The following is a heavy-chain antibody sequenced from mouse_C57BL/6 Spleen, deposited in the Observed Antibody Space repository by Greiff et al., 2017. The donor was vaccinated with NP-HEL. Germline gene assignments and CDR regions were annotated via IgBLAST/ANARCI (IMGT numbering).Heavy chain of an antibody. J-gene: IGHJ3*01. CDR2: IYPGDGDT. Sequence: VKLMESGAELVKPGASVKISCKASGYAFRSYWMNWVKQRPGKGLEWIGQIYPGDGDTNYNGKFKGKATLTADKSSSTAYMQLSSLTSEDSAVYFCAREDYYGSSAWFAYWGQGTLVTVSA. CDR1: GYAFRSYW. CDR3: AREDYYGSSAWFAY. V-gene: IGHV1-80*01. D-gene: IGHD1-1*01.